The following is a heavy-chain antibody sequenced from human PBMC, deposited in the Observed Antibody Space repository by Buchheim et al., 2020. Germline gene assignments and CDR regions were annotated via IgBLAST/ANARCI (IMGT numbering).Heavy chain of an antibody. Sequence: QLQLQESGSGLVKPSQTLSLTCAVSGGSISSGGYSWSWIRQPPGKGLEWIGYIYHSGSTYYNPSLKSRVTISVDSSKNHVSLKLSSVTAADTAVYYCARGREAAVLHPLLFDYWGQGTL. J-gene: IGHJ4*02. V-gene: IGHV4-30-2*01. CDR2: IYHSGST. CDR3: ARGREAAVLHPLLFDY. CDR1: GGSISSGGYS. D-gene: IGHD6-13*01.